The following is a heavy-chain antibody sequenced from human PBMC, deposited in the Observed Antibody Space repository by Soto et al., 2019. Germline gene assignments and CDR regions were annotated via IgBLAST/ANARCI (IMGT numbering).Heavy chain of an antibody. D-gene: IGHD3-10*01. V-gene: IGHV3-49*03. CDR2: ITSKAYGGTP. Sequence: EVQLVESGGGLVQPGRSLRLSCTGSGFTFGYYAMTWFRQAPGKGLECVGFITSKAYGGTPQYAASVKGRFTISRDDSKSIAYLQMRHLKTEDTAVYYCTRLPPKNRGLDAFDIWGQGTLVTFSS. CDR3: TRLPPKNRGLDAFDI. CDR1: GFTFGYYA. J-gene: IGHJ3*02.